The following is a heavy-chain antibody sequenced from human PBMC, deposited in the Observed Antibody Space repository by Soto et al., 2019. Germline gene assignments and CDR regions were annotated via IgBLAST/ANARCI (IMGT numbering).Heavy chain of an antibody. V-gene: IGHV1-8*01. CDR3: ARGIRDIVVVVAADYYHYYMDF. CDR2: MNPNSGNT. Sequence: GAPVKVSCKASGYTFTSYDINWVRQATGQGVEWVGWMNPNSGNTGYAQKFQGRVTMTRNTSISTAYMELSSLRSEDTAVYYCARGIRDIVVVVAADYYHYYMDFWGKGTTVTVSS. D-gene: IGHD2-15*01. J-gene: IGHJ6*03. CDR1: GYTFTSYD.